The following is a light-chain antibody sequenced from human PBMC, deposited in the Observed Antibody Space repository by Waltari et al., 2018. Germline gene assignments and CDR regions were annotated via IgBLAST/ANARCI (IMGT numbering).Light chain of an antibody. CDR1: QSVLYSSNNRNF. V-gene: IGKV4-1*01. CDR2: WAS. J-gene: IGKJ5*01. CDR3: QQYYSTPPT. Sequence: DIVMTQSPDSLAVSLGERATINCKSSQSVLYSSNNRNFLACYQKKPGQPPKLLISWASTRESVVPDRFSGSGSGTDFTLIIGSLQAEDVAVYYCQQYYSTPPTFGQGTRLEIK.